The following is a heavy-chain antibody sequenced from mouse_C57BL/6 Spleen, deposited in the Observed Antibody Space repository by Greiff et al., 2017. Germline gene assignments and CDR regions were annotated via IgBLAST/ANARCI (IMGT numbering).Heavy chain of an antibody. V-gene: IGHV1-50*01. CDR3: ARSLLWYFDV. D-gene: IGHD2-10*01. CDR2: IDPSDSYT. J-gene: IGHJ1*03. CDR1: GYTFTSYW. Sequence: QVQLQQPGAELVKPGASVKLSCKASGYTFTSYWMQWVKQRPGQGLEWIGEIDPSDSYTNYNQKFKGKATLTVDTSSSTAYMQLSSLTSEDSAVYYCARSLLWYFDVWGTGTTVTVSS.